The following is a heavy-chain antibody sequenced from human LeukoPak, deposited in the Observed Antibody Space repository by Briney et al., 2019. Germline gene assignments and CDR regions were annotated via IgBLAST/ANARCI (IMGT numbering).Heavy chain of an antibody. V-gene: IGHV3-53*01. D-gene: IGHD2-15*01. Sequence: GGSLRLSCAASGFIVSSSYMSWVRQAPGKGLEWVSVTYSGGDTYYADSVKGRFTISRDNSKNTLYLQMNSLRAEDTAVYYCARGGGSSTSALKLYYYYYYYMDVWGKGTTVTVSS. J-gene: IGHJ6*03. CDR1: GFIVSSSY. CDR3: ARGGGSSTSALKLYYYYYYYMDV. CDR2: TYSGGDT.